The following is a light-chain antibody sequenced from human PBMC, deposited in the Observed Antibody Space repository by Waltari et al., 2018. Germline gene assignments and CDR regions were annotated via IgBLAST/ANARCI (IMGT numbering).Light chain of an antibody. J-gene: IGKJ4*01. V-gene: IGKV4-1*01. CDR2: WAS. CDR1: PSFLYSSNNDRNY. Sequence: DIVMTQSPDSLAVSLVERATTKRKSSPSFLYSSNNDRNYLAWYQQKPGQPPKLLFSWASTRESGVPDRFRGSGSETDFTLTISSLQAEDVAVYFCQQYYSTPLTFGGGTKVEIK. CDR3: QQYYSTPLT.